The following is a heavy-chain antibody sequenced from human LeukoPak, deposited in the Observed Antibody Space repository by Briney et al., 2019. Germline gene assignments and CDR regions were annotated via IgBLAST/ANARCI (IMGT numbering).Heavy chain of an antibody. Sequence: PSETLSLTCTVSGGSISSGSYYWSWIRQPAGKGLEWIGRIYTSGSTNCNPSLKSRVTISVDTSKNQFSLKLSSVTAADTAVYYCAREAYSGSYYSRRNWFDPWGQGTLVTVSS. V-gene: IGHV4-61*02. D-gene: IGHD1-26*01. J-gene: IGHJ5*02. CDR3: AREAYSGSYYSRRNWFDP. CDR2: IYTSGST. CDR1: GGSISSGSYY.